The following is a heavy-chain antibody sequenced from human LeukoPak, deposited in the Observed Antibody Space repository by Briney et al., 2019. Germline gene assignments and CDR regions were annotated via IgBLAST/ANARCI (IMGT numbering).Heavy chain of an antibody. CDR2: ISSSGSTI. CDR3: ARGEYYDSSGYYYATFFDY. J-gene: IGHJ4*02. D-gene: IGHD3-22*01. Sequence: GGSLRLSCAASGFTFSSYEMNWVRQAPGKGLEWVSYISSSGSTIYYADSVKGRFTISRDNAKNSLYLQMNSLRAEDTAVYYCARGEYYDSSGYYYATFFDYWGQGTLVTVSS. V-gene: IGHV3-48*03. CDR1: GFTFSSYE.